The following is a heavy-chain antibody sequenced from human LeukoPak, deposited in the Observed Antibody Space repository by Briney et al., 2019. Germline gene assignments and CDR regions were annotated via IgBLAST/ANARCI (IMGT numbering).Heavy chain of an antibody. J-gene: IGHJ4*02. CDR2: IYYSGST. CDR1: GGSISSSSYY. D-gene: IGHD1-14*01. Sequence: SGTLSLTCTVSGGSISSSSYYWGWIRQPPGKGLEWIGSIYYSGSTYYNPSLKSRVTISVDTSKNQFSLKLSSVTAADTAVYYCARAGNVGTFDYWGQGTLVTVSS. CDR3: ARAGNVGTFDY. V-gene: IGHV4-39*07.